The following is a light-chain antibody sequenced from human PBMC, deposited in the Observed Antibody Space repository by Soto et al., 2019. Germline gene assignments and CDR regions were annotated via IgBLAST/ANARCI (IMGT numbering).Light chain of an antibody. CDR3: QQYNNWHPLT. CDR2: DAS. V-gene: IGKV3D-15*01. J-gene: IGKJ4*01. CDR1: QSVSSSY. Sequence: EIVLTQSPGTLSLSPGERATLSCRASQSVSSSYLAWYQQKPGQAPRLLIYDASTRATGIPARFSGSGSGTEFTLTISSLQSKDFAVYYCQQYNNWHPLTFGGGTKVEIK.